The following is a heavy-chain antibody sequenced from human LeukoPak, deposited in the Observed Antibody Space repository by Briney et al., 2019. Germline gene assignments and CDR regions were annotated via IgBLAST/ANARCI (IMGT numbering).Heavy chain of an antibody. CDR1: GFIFRSYG. D-gene: IGHD5-24*01. J-gene: IGHJ3*01. CDR2: IYTNGRDT. Sequence: GGSLRLSCAASGFIFRSYGMNWVRQAPGKGLEWVSGIYTNGRDTRYADSVKGRFTISRDKSKDPLYRQMPSLRVEDTAVYYCARDHAIDAFDVWGQGTMVTVSS. V-gene: IGHV3-23*05. CDR3: ARDHAIDAFDV.